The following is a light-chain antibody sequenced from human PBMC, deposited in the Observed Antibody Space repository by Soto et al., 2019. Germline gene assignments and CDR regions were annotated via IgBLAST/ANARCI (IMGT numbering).Light chain of an antibody. J-gene: IGKJ2*01. Sequence: EIVMTQSPATLSVSPGERATLSCRASQSVSSNLAWYQQKPGQAPRLLIYGESTRATGIPARFGGSGSGTEFTLTISSLQSEDFAVYYCQQYNNWYTFGQGTKLEIK. CDR1: QSVSSN. CDR2: GES. V-gene: IGKV3-15*01. CDR3: QQYNNWYT.